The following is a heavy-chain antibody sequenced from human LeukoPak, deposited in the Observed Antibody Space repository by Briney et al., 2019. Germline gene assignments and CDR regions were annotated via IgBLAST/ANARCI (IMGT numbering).Heavy chain of an antibody. V-gene: IGHV3-21*01. D-gene: IGHD1-26*01. CDR3: ARRVIVGATTFFDY. J-gene: IGHJ4*02. CDR1: GLTFSSYS. Sequence: RGSLRLSCAASGLTFSSYSMNWVRHAPGDGLEWVSSISSSSRYIYYADSVKGRFTISRDNAKNSLYLQMNSLKAEDTAVYYCARRVIVGATTFFDYWGQGTLVTVSS. CDR2: ISSSSRYI.